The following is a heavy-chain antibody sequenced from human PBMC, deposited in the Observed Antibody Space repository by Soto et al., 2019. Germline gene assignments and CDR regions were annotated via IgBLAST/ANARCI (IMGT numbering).Heavy chain of an antibody. V-gene: IGHV3-30*18. CDR2: ISYGGSDK. CDR1: GFTFSSYG. D-gene: IGHD2-15*01. CDR3: AKGVVVATTDFQH. Sequence: QVQLVESGGGVVQPGRSLRLSCAASGFTFSSYGMHWVRQAPGKGLEWVAVISYGGSDKYYADSVKGRFTISRDNSNNTLYLQMDSLRAEDTAVYYCAKGVVVATTDFQHWGQGTLVTVSS. J-gene: IGHJ1*01.